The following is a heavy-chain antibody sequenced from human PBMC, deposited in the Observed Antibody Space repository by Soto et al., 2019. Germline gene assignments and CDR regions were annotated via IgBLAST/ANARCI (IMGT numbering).Heavy chain of an antibody. Sequence: VQLVESGGGLIQAGGSLRLSCAVSGFTVSNNFMMWVRQAPGKGLEWVSLIYSGGSIFYADSVKGRFTISRDGSMNMLYLQMNSLTAEDTAVYYFARDGNGQRGSPHWGQGTLVTVSS. V-gene: IGHV3-53*02. CDR2: IYSGGSI. J-gene: IGHJ4*02. D-gene: IGHD3-16*01. CDR3: ARDGNGQRGSPH. CDR1: GFTVSNNF.